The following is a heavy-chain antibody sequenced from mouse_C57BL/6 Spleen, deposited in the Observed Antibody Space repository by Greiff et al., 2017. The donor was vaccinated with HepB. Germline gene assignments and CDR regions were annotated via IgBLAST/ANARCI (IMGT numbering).Heavy chain of an antibody. J-gene: IGHJ4*01. V-gene: IGHV5-17*01. CDR3: ATYDGYYVDAMDY. CDR2: ISSGSSTI. Sequence: EVKLMESGGGLVKPGGSLKLSCAASGFTFSDYGMHWVRQAPEKGLEWVAYISSGSSTIYYADTVKGRFTISRDNAKNTLFLQMTSLRSEDTAMYYCATYDGYYVDAMDYWGQGTSVTVSS. D-gene: IGHD2-3*01. CDR1: GFTFSDYG.